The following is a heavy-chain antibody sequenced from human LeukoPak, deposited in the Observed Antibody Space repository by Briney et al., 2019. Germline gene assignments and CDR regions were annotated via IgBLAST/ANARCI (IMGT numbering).Heavy chain of an antibody. V-gene: IGHV1-69*05. Sequence: PGASVKVSCKASGYTFTSYDISWVRQAPGQGLEWMGRIIPIFGTANYAQKFQGRVTITTDESTSTAYMELSSLRSEDTAVYYCAREFMRFSVKSLLYDSSGYSDYWGQGTLVTVSS. CDR3: AREFMRFSVKSLLYDSSGYSDY. CDR1: GYTFTSYD. J-gene: IGHJ4*02. CDR2: IIPIFGTA. D-gene: IGHD3-22*01.